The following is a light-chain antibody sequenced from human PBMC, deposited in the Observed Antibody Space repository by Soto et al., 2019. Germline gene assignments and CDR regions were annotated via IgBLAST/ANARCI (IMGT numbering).Light chain of an antibody. CDR2: IAS. CDR3: QQYNLWPLT. V-gene: IGKV3-15*01. Sequence: EIVMTQSPATLSVSPGERATLSCRASQSVRSNLAWYQQKHGQAPRILIYIASTRDTGIPARFSGSGSGTEFTLPFSRLQSEDFEVYYCQQYNLWPLTFGGGTKVDIK. CDR1: QSVRSN. J-gene: IGKJ4*01.